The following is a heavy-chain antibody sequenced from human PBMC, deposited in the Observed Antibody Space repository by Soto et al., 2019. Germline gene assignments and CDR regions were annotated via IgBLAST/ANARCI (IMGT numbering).Heavy chain of an antibody. J-gene: IGHJ5*02. V-gene: IGHV1-18*04. CDR1: GYTFTSYG. D-gene: IGHD2-2*01. CDR2: ISAYNGNT. Sequence: ASVKVSCKASGYTFTSYGISWVRQAPGQGLEWMGWISAYNGNTNYAQKLQGRVTMTTDTSTSTAYMELRSLRSDDTAVYYCARDKYCSSTSCYNWFDPWGQGTLVTVSS. CDR3: ARDKYCSSTSCYNWFDP.